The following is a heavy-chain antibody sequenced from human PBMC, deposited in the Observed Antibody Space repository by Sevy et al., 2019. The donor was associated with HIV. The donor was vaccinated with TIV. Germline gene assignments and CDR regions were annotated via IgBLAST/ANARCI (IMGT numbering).Heavy chain of an antibody. J-gene: IGHJ6*03. V-gene: IGHV3-11*01. D-gene: IGHD6-13*01. CDR3: ARAPGIAAAGTLGYYYYYMDV. Sequence: GGSLRLSCAASGFTFSDYYMSWIRQAPGKGLEWVSYISSSGSTIYYADSVKGRFTISRDNAKNSLYLQMNSLRAEDTAVYYCARAPGIAAAGTLGYYYYYMDVWGKGTTVTVSS. CDR2: ISSSGSTI. CDR1: GFTFSDYY.